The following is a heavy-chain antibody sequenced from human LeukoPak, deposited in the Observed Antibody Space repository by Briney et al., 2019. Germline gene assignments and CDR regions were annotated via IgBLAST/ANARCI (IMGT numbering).Heavy chain of an antibody. Sequence: GGSLRLSCAASGFTFSSYGMHWVRQAPGKGLEWVAFIRYDGSNKYYADSVKGRFTISRDNSKNTLYLQMNSLRAEDTAVYYCAKPDCSSTSCLHYWGQGTLVTVSS. CDR3: AKPDCSSTSCLHY. V-gene: IGHV3-30*02. CDR1: GFTFSSYG. D-gene: IGHD2-2*01. CDR2: IRYDGSNK. J-gene: IGHJ4*02.